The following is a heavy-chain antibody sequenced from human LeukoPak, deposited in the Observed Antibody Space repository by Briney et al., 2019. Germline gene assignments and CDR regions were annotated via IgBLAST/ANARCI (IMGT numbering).Heavy chain of an antibody. V-gene: IGHV1-2*02. Sequence: GASVKVPCKASGYTFTGYYMHWVRQAPGQGLEWMGWINPNSGGTNYAQKFQGRVTMTRDTSISTAYMELSRLRSDDTAVYYCARSLPYSSSFSSLDYWGQGTLVTVSS. CDR2: INPNSGGT. CDR3: ARSLPYSSSFSSLDY. D-gene: IGHD6-13*01. J-gene: IGHJ4*02. CDR1: GYTFTGYY.